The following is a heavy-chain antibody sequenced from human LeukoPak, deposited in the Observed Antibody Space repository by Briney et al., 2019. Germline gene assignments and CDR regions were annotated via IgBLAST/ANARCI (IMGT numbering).Heavy chain of an antibody. D-gene: IGHD1-26*01. V-gene: IGHV1-46*03. CDR3: ARGSGSYLGGATEYFDY. CDR1: GYTFTSYY. Sequence: ASVKVSCKASGYTFTSYYMHWVRQAPGQALEWMGIINPSGGSTSYAQKFQGRVTMTRDTSTSTVYMELSSLRSEDTAVYYCARGSGSYLGGATEYFDYWGQGTLVTVSS. CDR2: INPSGGST. J-gene: IGHJ4*02.